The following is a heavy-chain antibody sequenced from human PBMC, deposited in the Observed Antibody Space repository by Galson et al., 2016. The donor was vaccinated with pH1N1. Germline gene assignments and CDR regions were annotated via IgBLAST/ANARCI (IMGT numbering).Heavy chain of an antibody. Sequence: ETLSLTCNVSVYSIISGYYWGWIRQPPGKGPEWIGNIYHNGNTYYNPSLQSRVTISVDTSKNQFSLKMQSMTAADTAVYYCARQNPALINAWGRRTLVIVSS. D-gene: IGHD5-18*01. CDR1: VYSIISGYY. CDR3: ARQNPALINA. V-gene: IGHV4-38-2*02. CDR2: IYHNGNT. J-gene: IGHJ5*01.